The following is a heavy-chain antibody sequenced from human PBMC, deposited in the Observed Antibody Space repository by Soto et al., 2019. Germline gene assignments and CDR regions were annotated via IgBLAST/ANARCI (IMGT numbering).Heavy chain of an antibody. J-gene: IGHJ4*02. Sequence: GGSLRLSCAASGFTFSLYTMSWVRQAPGKGLEWVSSISSATSDVYHADSVRGRFTISRDNAKNSVYLQMNNLRAEDTAVYYCAREIEENGQVPIPGDYWGQGSLVTVSS. CDR3: AREIEENGQVPIPGDY. D-gene: IGHD2-8*01. V-gene: IGHV3-21*04. CDR1: GFTFSLYT. CDR2: ISSATSDV.